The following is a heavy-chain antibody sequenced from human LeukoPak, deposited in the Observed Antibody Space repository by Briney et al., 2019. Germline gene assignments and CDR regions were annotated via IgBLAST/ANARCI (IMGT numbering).Heavy chain of an antibody. CDR1: GGSISSSY. Sequence: SETLSLTCTVSGGSISSSYWSWIRQPPGKGLEWIGYIYYSGSTNYNPSLKSRVTISVDTSKNQFSLKLSSVTAADTAVYYCARGENIVGAPMVDYWGQGTLVTVSS. CDR2: IYYSGST. V-gene: IGHV4-59*01. CDR3: ARGENIVGAPMVDY. D-gene: IGHD1-26*01. J-gene: IGHJ4*02.